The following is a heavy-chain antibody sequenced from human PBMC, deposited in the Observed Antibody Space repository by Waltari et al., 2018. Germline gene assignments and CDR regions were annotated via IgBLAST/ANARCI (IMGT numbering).Heavy chain of an antibody. CDR1: GFTVSSNY. D-gene: IGHD3-10*01. CDR3: ARGPVRGPSYFDY. J-gene: IGHJ4*02. V-gene: IGHV3-53*01. CDR2: IYSGGST. Sequence: EVQLVESGGGLIQPGGSLRLSCAASGFTVSSNYMSWVRQAPGKGLGWVSVIYSGGSTYYADSVKGRFTISRDNSKNTLYLQMNSLRAEDTAVYYCARGPVRGPSYFDYWGQGTLVTVSS.